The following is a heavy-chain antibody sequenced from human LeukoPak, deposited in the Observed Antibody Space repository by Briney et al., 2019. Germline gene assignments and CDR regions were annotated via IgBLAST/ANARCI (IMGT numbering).Heavy chain of an antibody. D-gene: IGHD2-8*01. V-gene: IGHV3-23*01. Sequence: QSGGSLRLSCAASGFTFSSYAMSWVRQAPGKGLEWVSAISGSGGSTYYADSVKGRFTISRDNSKNTLYLQMNSLRAEDTAVYYCATTLQENGVCYTAACHFDYWGQGTLVTVSS. CDR2: ISGSGGST. CDR3: ATTLQENGVCYTAACHFDY. J-gene: IGHJ4*02. CDR1: GFTFSSYA.